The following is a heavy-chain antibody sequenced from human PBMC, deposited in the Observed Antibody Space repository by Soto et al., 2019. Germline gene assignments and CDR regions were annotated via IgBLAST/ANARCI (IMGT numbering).Heavy chain of an antibody. CDR3: ARGSFGSGSKLDY. J-gene: IGHJ4*02. Sequence: EVQLVESGGCLVQPGGSLRLSCAASGFTFSSYWMSWVRQAPGKGLEWVANIKQDGSEKYYVDSVKGRFTISRDNAKNSLYLQMNSLRAEDTAVYYCARGSFGSGSKLDYWGQGTLVTVSS. D-gene: IGHD3-3*01. CDR1: GFTFSSYW. CDR2: IKQDGSEK. V-gene: IGHV3-7*01.